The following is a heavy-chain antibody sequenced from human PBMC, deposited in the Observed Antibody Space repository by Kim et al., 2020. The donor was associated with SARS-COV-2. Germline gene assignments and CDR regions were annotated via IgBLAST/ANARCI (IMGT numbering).Heavy chain of an antibody. CDR3: AREKYKEVLWFRESDAFDI. CDR1: GFTFSSYS. D-gene: IGHD3-10*01. V-gene: IGHV3-21*01. J-gene: IGHJ3*02. Sequence: GGSLRLSCAASGFTFSSYSMNWVRQAPGKGLEWVSSISSSSSYIYYADSVKGRFTISRDNAKNSLYLQMNSLRAEDTAVYYCAREKYKEVLWFRESDAFDIWGQGTMVTVSS. CDR2: ISSSSSYI.